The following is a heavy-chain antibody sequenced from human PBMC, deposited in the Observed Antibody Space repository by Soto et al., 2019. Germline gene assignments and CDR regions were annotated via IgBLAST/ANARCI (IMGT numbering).Heavy chain of an antibody. J-gene: IGHJ6*02. D-gene: IGHD6-19*01. V-gene: IGHV1-18*01. CDR1: GYTFTSYG. Sequence: ASVKVSCKASGYTFTSYGISWVRQAPGQGLEWMGWISAYNGYTNYAQKLQGRVTMTTDTSTSTAYMELRSLRSDDTAVYYCAITSLAVADDYYYYGMDVWGQGTTVTVSS. CDR2: ISAYNGYT. CDR3: AITSLAVADDYYYYGMDV.